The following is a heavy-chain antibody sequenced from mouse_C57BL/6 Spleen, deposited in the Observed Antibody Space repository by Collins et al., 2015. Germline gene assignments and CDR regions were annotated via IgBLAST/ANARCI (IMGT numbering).Heavy chain of an antibody. D-gene: IGHD1-1*01. Sequence: QVQLQQPRAELVKPGASVKMSCKASGYTFTNYWITWMKQRPGQGLEWIGDIYPGSGSTNYNESFKSKATLTVDTSSSTAYMQLSSLTSEDSAVYYCARSITTVVDYYFDYWGQGTTLTVSS. CDR3: ARSITTVVDYYFDY. J-gene: IGHJ2*01. CDR1: GYTFTNYW. V-gene: IGHV1-55*01. CDR2: IYPGSGST.